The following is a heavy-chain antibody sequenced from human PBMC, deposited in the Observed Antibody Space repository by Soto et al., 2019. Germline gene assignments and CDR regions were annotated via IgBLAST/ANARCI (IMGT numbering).Heavy chain of an antibody. D-gene: IGHD5-18*01. CDR3: ARDSLSGIQLWQGYYYGMDV. J-gene: IGHJ6*02. CDR1: GYTFTSYG. V-gene: IGHV1-18*01. CDR2: ISAYNGNT. Sequence: GASVKVSCKASGYTFTSYGISWVRQAPGQGLEWMGWISAYNGNTNYAQKLQGRVTMTTDTSTSTAYMELNSLRAEDTAVYYCARDSLSGIQLWQGYYYGMDVWGQGTTVTVSS.